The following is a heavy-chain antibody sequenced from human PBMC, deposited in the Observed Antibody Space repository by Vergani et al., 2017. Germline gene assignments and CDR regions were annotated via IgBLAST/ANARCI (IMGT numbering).Heavy chain of an antibody. CDR2: IYYSGST. J-gene: IGHJ5*02. V-gene: IGHV4-59*01. CDR3: ARELRGDWFDP. CDR1: GCSISSYY. Sequence: QVQLQESGPGLVKPSETLSLTFTVSGCSISSYYWSWIRQPPGKGLEWIGYIYYSGSTNYNPSIKSRVTISVDTSKNQFSLKLSSVTAADTAVYYCARELRGDWFDPGGQGTLVTVSS. D-gene: IGHD3-16*01.